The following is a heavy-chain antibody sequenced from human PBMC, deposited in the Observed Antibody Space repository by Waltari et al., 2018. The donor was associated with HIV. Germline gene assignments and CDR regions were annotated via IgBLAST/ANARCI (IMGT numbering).Heavy chain of an antibody. J-gene: IGHJ5*02. Sequence: QVHLQQWGAGLLKPSATLSLTCAVYGGSFSGYHWSWIRQAPGKGREWIGEANPAGSTNYKPSLKSRVTISPDTSKNQFSLKVSSVTAADMAVYYCARGRIPCSGGSCFLLFDPWGQGTLVTVSS. CDR2: ANPAGST. V-gene: IGHV4-34*01. CDR3: ARGRIPCSGGSCFLLFDP. D-gene: IGHD2-15*01. CDR1: GGSFSGYH.